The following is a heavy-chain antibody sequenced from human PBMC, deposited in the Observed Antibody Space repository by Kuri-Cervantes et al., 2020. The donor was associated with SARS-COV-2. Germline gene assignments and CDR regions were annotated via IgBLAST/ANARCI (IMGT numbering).Heavy chain of an antibody. CDR1: GGTFSSYA. J-gene: IGHJ4*02. CDR2: IIPILGTA. CDR3: ARTYCSSTSCIPTSDY. Sequence: SVKVSCKASGGTFSSYAISWVRQAPGQGLEWMGGIIPILGTANYAQKFQGRVTITADKSTSTAYMELSSLRSEDTAVYYCARTYCSSTSCIPTSDYWGQGTLVTVSS. V-gene: IGHV1-69*10. D-gene: IGHD2-2*01.